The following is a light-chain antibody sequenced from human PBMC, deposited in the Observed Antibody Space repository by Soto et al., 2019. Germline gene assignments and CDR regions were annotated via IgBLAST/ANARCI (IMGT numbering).Light chain of an antibody. V-gene: IGKV1-8*01. CDR2: AAS. CDR3: QQYYSYPYT. J-gene: IGKJ1*01. CDR1: QGISSN. Sequence: AIRMTQSPSSFSASTGDRVTITCRASQGISSNLAWYQQKPGKAPKLLIYAASTLQSGVPSRFSGSGSGTDFTLTISCLQSEDFATYYCQQYYSYPYTFGQGNKVEIK.